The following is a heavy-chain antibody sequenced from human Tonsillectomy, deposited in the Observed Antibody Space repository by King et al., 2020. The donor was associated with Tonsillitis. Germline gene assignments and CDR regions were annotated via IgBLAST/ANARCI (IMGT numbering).Heavy chain of an antibody. Sequence: VQLVESGGGLVQPGGSLRLSCAASGFTFSNCAMTWVRQAPGKGLQWVSTISDGGDTTYYADSVKGRFTISRDNSKNTLFLQMNSLRAEDTAVYYCAKQLSDDQRPLDYWGQGTLVTVPS. CDR1: GFTFSNCA. CDR3: AKQLSDDQRPLDY. J-gene: IGHJ4*02. V-gene: IGHV3-23*04. D-gene: IGHD3-16*02. CDR2: ISDGGDTT.